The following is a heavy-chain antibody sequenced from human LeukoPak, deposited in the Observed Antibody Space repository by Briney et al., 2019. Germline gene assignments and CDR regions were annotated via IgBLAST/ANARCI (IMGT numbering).Heavy chain of an antibody. D-gene: IGHD2-2*01. CDR1: GGTFSSYA. CDR3: ARQARYCSCTSCYWRWGFDP. J-gene: IGHJ5*02. V-gene: IGHV1-69*13. Sequence: SVKVSCKASGGTFSSYAISWVRQAPGQGLEWMGGIIPIFGTANYAQKFQGRVTITADESTSTAYMELSSLRSEDTAVYYCARQARYCSCTSCYWRWGFDPWGQGTLVTVSS. CDR2: IIPIFGTA.